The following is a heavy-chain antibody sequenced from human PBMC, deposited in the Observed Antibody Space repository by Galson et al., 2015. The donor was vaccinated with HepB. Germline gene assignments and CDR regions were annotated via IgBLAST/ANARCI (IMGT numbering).Heavy chain of an antibody. CDR1: GFTFSTYT. Sequence: LRLSCADSGFTFSTYTMSWVRQAPGKGLEWVSGISGSGDRTYNADSVKGRFTISRDNSKNTIYLQMNSLRAEDTAVYYCAKSTYSNSWADAFDIWGQGTMVTVYS. V-gene: IGHV3-23*01. J-gene: IGHJ3*02. CDR2: ISGSGDRT. D-gene: IGHD6-13*01. CDR3: AKSTYSNSWADAFDI.